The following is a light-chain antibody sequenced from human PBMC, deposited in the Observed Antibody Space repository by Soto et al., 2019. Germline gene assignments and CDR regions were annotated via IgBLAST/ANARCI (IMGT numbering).Light chain of an antibody. J-gene: IGLJ2*01. CDR2: GVS. CDR1: SSDIGVYKY. CDR3: SSYTPSRAYVV. Sequence: QSVLTRPASVSGSPGQSITISCTGTSSDIGVYKYVSWYQQLPGKAPKLIIYGVSNRPSGVSNRFSGSKSGNTASLTISGLQADDEADYYCSSYTPSRAYVVLGGGTKLTVL. V-gene: IGLV2-14*01.